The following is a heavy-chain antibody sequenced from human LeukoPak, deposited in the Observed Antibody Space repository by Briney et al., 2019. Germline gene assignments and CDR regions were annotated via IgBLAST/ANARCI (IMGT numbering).Heavy chain of an antibody. J-gene: IGHJ4*02. V-gene: IGHV1-18*01. D-gene: IGHD5-18*01. CDR2: ISAYNGNT. CDR3: ARDWIRGYSYGYPDY. CDR1: GYTFTSYG. Sequence: ASVKVSCKASGYTFTSYGISWVRQAPGQGLEWMGWISAYNGNTNYAQKLQGRVTMTTDTSTSTAYMELRSLRSDDTAVYYCARDWIRGYSYGYPDYWGQGTLVTVSS.